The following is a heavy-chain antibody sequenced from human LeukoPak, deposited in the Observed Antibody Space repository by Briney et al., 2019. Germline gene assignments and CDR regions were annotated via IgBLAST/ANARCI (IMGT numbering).Heavy chain of an antibody. V-gene: IGHV3-7*01. J-gene: IGHJ4*02. Sequence: QTGGSLRLSCAASGFTFSSYWMSWVRQAPGKGLEWVANIKQDGSEKYYVDSVKGRFTISRDNAKNSLYLQMNSLRAEDTAVYYCARDPPSITMVRGSPFDYWGQGTLITVSS. CDR3: ARDPPSITMVRGSPFDY. CDR2: IKQDGSEK. D-gene: IGHD3-10*01. CDR1: GFTFSSYW.